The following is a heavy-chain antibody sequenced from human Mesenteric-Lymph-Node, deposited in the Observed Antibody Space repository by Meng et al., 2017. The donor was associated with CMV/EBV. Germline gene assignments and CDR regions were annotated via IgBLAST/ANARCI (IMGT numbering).Heavy chain of an antibody. D-gene: IGHD7-27*01. CDR1: GFTFSSYA. Sequence: LSCAASGFTFSSYAMSWVRQAPGKGLEWVSALGGSGGSTYYADSVKGRFTISRDNSKNTLFLQMNSLRAEDTAVYFCVRDPSWGSGDYWGQGTLVTVSS. V-gene: IGHV3-23*01. CDR3: VRDPSWGSGDY. J-gene: IGHJ4*02. CDR2: LGGSGGST.